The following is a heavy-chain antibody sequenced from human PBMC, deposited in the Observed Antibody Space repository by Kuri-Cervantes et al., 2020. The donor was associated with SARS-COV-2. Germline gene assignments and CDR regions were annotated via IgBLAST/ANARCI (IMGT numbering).Heavy chain of an antibody. V-gene: IGHV3-9*01. J-gene: IGHJ4*02. CDR3: ARDFNPLDY. CDR2: ISWNSGSI. Sequence: SLKISCAASGFTFDDYAMHWVRQAPGKGLEWVSGISWNSGSIGYADSVKGRFTISRDNAKNSLYLQRNSLRAEDTAVYYCARDFNPLDYWGQGTLVTVSS. CDR1: GFTFDDYA.